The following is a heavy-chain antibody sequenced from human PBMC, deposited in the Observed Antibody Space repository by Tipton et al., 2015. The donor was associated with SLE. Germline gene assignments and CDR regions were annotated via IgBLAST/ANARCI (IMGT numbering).Heavy chain of an antibody. Sequence: TLSLTCAVYGGSFSGYYWSWIRQPPGKWLEWIGEINHSGSTNYNPSLKSRVTISVDTSKNQFSLKLSSVTAADTAVYYCATGYDFQTGWFQHWGQGTLVTVSS. J-gene: IGHJ1*01. D-gene: IGHD5-12*01. CDR3: ATGYDFQTGWFQH. CDR2: INHSGST. V-gene: IGHV4-34*01. CDR1: GGSFSGYY.